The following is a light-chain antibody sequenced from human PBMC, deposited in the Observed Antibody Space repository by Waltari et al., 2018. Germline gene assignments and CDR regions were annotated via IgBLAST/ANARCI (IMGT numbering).Light chain of an antibody. J-gene: IGKJ1*01. Sequence: EIVFTQSPGTLSLSPGERAALPCRASQSVSSSDLAWYQQKPGQAPRLIIYGASSRATGIPDRFSGSGSGTDFTLAISRLEPEDFAVYYCQQYGRSSWTFGQGTKVEIK. CDR2: GAS. V-gene: IGKV3-20*01. CDR1: QSVSSSD. CDR3: QQYGRSSWT.